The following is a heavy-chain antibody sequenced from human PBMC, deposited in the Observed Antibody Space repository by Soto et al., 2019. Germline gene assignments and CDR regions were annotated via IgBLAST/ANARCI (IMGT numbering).Heavy chain of an antibody. Sequence: QVQLVQSGAEVKKPGASVKVSCKASGYTFTSYYMHWVRQAPGQGLEWMGIINPSGGSTSYAQKFQGRVTMTRDTSTSTVYMELSSLRSEDTAVYYCARATYYYGSGSYYTIPFDPWGQGTLVTVSS. D-gene: IGHD3-10*01. CDR3: ARATYYYGSGSYYTIPFDP. V-gene: IGHV1-46*01. CDR2: INPSGGST. CDR1: GYTFTSYY. J-gene: IGHJ5*02.